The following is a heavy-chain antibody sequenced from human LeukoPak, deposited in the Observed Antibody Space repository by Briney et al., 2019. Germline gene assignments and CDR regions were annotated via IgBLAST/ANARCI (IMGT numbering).Heavy chain of an antibody. CDR2: ISDSGRTT. J-gene: IGHJ4*02. CDR1: GIAFSNYA. CDR3: TTDPRWELPGEYFDY. Sequence: GGSLRLSCAASGIAFSNYAMSWVRQAPGKGLEWVSTISDSGRTTYDAESVKGRLTISRDNSQNTLYLQMNSLKTEDTAVYYCTTDPRWELPGEYFDYWGQGTLVTVSS. V-gene: IGHV3-23*01. D-gene: IGHD1-26*01.